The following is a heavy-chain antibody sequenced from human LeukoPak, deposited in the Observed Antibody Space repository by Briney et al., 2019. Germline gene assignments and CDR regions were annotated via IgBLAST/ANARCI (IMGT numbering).Heavy chain of an antibody. CDR3: ARDTIERGYCSGGSCPNVYYYYYGMDV. V-gene: IGHV3-7*01. CDR2: IKQDGSEK. J-gene: IGHJ6*02. D-gene: IGHD2-15*01. Sequence: GGSLRLSCAASGFTFSSYWMSWVRQAPGKGLEWVANIKQDGSEKYYVDSVKGRFTISRDNAKNSLYLQMNSLRAEDTAVYYCARDTIERGYCSGGSCPNVYYYYYGMDVWGQGTTVTGSS. CDR1: GFTFSSYW.